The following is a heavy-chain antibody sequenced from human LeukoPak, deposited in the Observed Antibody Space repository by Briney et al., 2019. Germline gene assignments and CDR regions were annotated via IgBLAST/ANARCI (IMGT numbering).Heavy chain of an antibody. Sequence: ETLSLTCTVSGDSISSYYWSWIRQPPGKGLEWIGYIYYSGNTNYNPSLKSRVTISVDTSKNQFSLKLSSVTAADTAVYYCARESTYYYGSGRDYFDYWGQGTPVTVSS. D-gene: IGHD3-10*01. CDR1: GDSISSYY. J-gene: IGHJ4*02. CDR3: ARESTYYYGSGRDYFDY. V-gene: IGHV4-59*01. CDR2: IYYSGNT.